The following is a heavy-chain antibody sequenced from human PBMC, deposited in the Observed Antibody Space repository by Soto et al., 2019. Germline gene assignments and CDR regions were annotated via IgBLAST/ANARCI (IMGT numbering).Heavy chain of an antibody. Sequence: TSETLSLTCTVSGGSISSGDYYWSWIRQPPGKGLEWIGYIYYSGSTYYNPSLKSRVTISVDTSKNQFSLKLSSVTAADTAVYYCAAYCSSTSCPFPNWFDPWGQGTLVTVSS. CDR1: GGSISSGDYY. V-gene: IGHV4-30-4*01. CDR3: AAYCSSTSCPFPNWFDP. J-gene: IGHJ5*02. D-gene: IGHD2-2*01. CDR2: IYYSGST.